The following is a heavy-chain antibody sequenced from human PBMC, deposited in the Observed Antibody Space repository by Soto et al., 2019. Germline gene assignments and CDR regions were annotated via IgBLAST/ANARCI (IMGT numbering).Heavy chain of an antibody. J-gene: IGHJ6*02. Sequence: SETLSLTCSVSGASISSYYYTWIRQTPGKGLEWIGYIYLGGSINYNPSFKSRVIISVDTSKNQFSVRLSSVTAADTALYFCVRQGFGAIHGLVDVRGQRTTVTVSS. D-gene: IGHD3-10*01. CDR1: GASISSYY. CDR3: VRQGFGAIHGLVDV. CDR2: IYLGGSI. V-gene: IGHV4-59*08.